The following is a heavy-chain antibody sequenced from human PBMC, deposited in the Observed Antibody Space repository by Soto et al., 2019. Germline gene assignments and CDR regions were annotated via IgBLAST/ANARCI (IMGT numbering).Heavy chain of an antibody. V-gene: IGHV1-69*12. J-gene: IGHJ6*02. CDR3: ARGRDFWSGYADYYYYGMDV. D-gene: IGHD3-3*01. Sequence: VQLVQSGAEVKKPGSSVKVSCKASGGTFSSYAISWVRQAPGQGLEWMGGIIPIFGTANYAQKFQGRVTITADESTSTAYMELSSLRSEDTAVYYCARGRDFWSGYADYYYYGMDVWGQGTTVTVSS. CDR1: GGTFSSYA. CDR2: IIPIFGTA.